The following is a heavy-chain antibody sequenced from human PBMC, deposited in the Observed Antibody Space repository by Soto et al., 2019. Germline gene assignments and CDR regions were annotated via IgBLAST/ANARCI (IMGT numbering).Heavy chain of an antibody. J-gene: IGHJ5*02. CDR3: ARKRHKQWLTPDNWFDP. Sequence: PSETLSLTCAVYGGSFSGYYWSWIRQPPGKGLEWIGEINHSGSTNYNPSLKSRVTISVDTSKNKFSLKLSSVTAADTAVYYCARKRHKQWLTPDNWFDPWGQGTLVTVSS. V-gene: IGHV4-34*01. CDR2: INHSGST. D-gene: IGHD6-19*01. CDR1: GGSFSGYY.